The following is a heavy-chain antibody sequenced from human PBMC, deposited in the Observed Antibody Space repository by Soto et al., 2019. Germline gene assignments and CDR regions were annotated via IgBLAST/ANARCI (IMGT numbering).Heavy chain of an antibody. D-gene: IGHD1-26*01. J-gene: IGHJ3*02. Sequence: GGSLRLSCAASGFTFSNFAMNWVRQAPGKGLEWVSAISGSGGSTYYADSVKGRFTISRDNSKNTLYLQMNSLRAEDTAVYYCAKDPGVGTRRAFDIWGQGTMVTVSS. V-gene: IGHV3-23*01. CDR2: ISGSGGST. CDR3: AKDPGVGTRRAFDI. CDR1: GFTFSNFA.